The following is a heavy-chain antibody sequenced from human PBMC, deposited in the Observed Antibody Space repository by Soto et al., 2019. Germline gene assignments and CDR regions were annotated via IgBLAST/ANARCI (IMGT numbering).Heavy chain of an antibody. Sequence: PSETLSLTCTVSGGSISSSSYYWGWIRQPPGKGLEWIGSIYYSGSTYYNPSLKSRVTISVDTSKNQFSLKLSSVTAADTAVYYCARRSLGLSSGEWFDPWGQGTLVTVSS. V-gene: IGHV4-39*01. CDR1: GGSISSSSYY. J-gene: IGHJ5*02. CDR2: IYYSGST. D-gene: IGHD6-19*01. CDR3: ARRSLGLSSGEWFDP.